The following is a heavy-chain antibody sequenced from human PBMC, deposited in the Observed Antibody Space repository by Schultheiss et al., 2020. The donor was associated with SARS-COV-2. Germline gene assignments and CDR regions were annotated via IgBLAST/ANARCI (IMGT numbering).Heavy chain of an antibody. CDR2: ISSSGSTI. CDR3: TTDIPEYYYDSSGYYYNY. V-gene: IGHV3-48*03. J-gene: IGHJ4*02. CDR1: GFTFSSYE. Sequence: GGSLRLSCAASGFTFSSYEMNWVRQAPGKGLEWVSYISSSGSTIYYADSVKGRFTISRDNAKNSLYLQMNSLKTEDTAVYYCTTDIPEYYYDSSGYYYNYWGQGTLVTVSS. D-gene: IGHD3-22*01.